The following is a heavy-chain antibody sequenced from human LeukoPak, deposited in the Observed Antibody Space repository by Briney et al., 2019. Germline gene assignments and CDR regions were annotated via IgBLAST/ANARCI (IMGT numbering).Heavy chain of an antibody. D-gene: IGHD4-11*01. V-gene: IGHV1-69*01. J-gene: IGHJ4*02. CDR1: GGSFGTYG. Sequence: SVKVSCKASGGSFGTYGVSWVRQAPGQGLEWMGGIIPLFGTVNYAQTFQGRVTITADESTSTVYLEVSSLRSEDTAVYYCARDRGTTGSFYFDYWGQGTLVTVSS. CDR2: IIPLFGTV. CDR3: ARDRGTTGSFYFDY.